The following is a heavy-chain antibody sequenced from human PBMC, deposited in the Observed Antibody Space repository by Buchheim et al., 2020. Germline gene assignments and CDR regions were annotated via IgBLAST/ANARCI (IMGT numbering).Heavy chain of an antibody. Sequence: QVQVQESGPGLVKPSETLSLTCTVSGVSIHNYYWNWVRQSPGKGLEWIGRIYYTGDSNPKPSLKNRVTMSVDTDKNQHSLTLISVTAADTAVYYCARSSQRVGFTHLNNWFDPWGQGTL. V-gene: IGHV4-59*01. CDR3: ARSSQRVGFTHLNNWFDP. CDR2: IYYTGDS. J-gene: IGHJ5*02. D-gene: IGHD3-10*01. CDR1: GVSIHNYY.